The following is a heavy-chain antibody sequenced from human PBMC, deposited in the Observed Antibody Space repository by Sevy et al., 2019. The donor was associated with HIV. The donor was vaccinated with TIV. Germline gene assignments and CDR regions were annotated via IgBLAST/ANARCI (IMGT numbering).Heavy chain of an antibody. CDR1: GFTFNNAW. J-gene: IGHJ5*02. V-gene: IGHV3-15*01. CDR2: IKNKPDGGTT. Sequence: GGSLRLSCAASGFTFNNAWMSWVRQAPGKGLEWIGRIKNKPDGGTTDYAAPVKGRFTISRDDPKNTHCLQMNSLKTEDTAVYYCCTEGNVLLAEGWGHWFDPWGQGTLVTVSS. CDR3: CTEGNVLLAEGWGHWFDP. D-gene: IGHD2-8*01.